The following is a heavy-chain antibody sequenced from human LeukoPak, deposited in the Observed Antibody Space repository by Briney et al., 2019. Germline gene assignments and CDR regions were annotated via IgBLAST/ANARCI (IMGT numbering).Heavy chain of an antibody. J-gene: IGHJ4*02. Sequence: GGSLRLSCAASGFTFSSYSMNWVRQAPGKGLEWVSSISSSSSYIYYADSVKGRFTISRDNAKNSLYLQMNSLRAEDTAVYYCARDYNWNDNYFDYWGQGTLVTVSS. CDR1: GFTFSSYS. CDR3: ARDYNWNDNYFDY. CDR2: ISSSSSYI. V-gene: IGHV3-21*01. D-gene: IGHD1-1*01.